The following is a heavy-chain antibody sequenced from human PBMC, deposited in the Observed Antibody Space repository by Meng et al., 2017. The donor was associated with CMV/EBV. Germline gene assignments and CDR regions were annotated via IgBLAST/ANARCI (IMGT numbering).Heavy chain of an antibody. Sequence: GQLQDAGPGLVKPSQTLSLTCTVSGGSISSGDYYWSWIRQPPGKGLEWIGYIYYSGSTYYNPSLKSRVTISVDTSKNQFSLKLSSVTAADTAVYYCARVGRTSCYDYWGQGTLVTVSS. CDR3: ARVGRTSCYDY. CDR2: IYYSGST. V-gene: IGHV4-30-4*08. J-gene: IGHJ4*02. CDR1: GGSISSGDYY. D-gene: IGHD2-2*01.